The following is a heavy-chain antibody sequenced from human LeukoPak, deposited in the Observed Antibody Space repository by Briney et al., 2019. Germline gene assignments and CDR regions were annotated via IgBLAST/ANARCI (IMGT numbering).Heavy chain of an antibody. CDR2: IYSSGST. D-gene: IGHD4-11*01. Sequence: SETLFITCIATDGSISSYYWCLLRPPPGKGLEWIGYIYSSGSTNYNPSLKSRVTISVDTSKNQFSLNLSSVTAADTAVYYCARHRDSTDYWGQGTLVTVSS. V-gene: IGHV4-59*08. CDR3: ARHRDSTDY. J-gene: IGHJ4*02. CDR1: DGSISSYY.